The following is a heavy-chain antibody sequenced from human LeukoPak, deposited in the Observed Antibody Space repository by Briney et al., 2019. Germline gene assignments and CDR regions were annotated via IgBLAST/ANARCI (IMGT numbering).Heavy chain of an antibody. CDR2: VYHSGTT. D-gene: IGHD3-10*01. V-gene: IGHV4-38-2*01. J-gene: IGHJ5*02. Sequence: SETLSLTCAVSGYSISSGYYWGWIRQPPGKGLEWIGSVYHSGTTYYNPSLKSRVTISIDTSKNQFSLNLSSVTAADTAVYYCARLPYYYGSGSWFDPWGQGTLVTASS. CDR1: GYSISSGYY. CDR3: ARLPYYYGSGSWFDP.